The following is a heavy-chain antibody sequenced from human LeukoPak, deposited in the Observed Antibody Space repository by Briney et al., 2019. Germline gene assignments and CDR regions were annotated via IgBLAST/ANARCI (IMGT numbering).Heavy chain of an antibody. CDR2: IYYSGDT. CDR3: VRGPYGASISKWFDP. CDR1: RGSISGYS. V-gene: IGHV4-59*01. J-gene: IGHJ5*02. D-gene: IGHD4/OR15-4a*01. Sequence: PSETLSLTCTASRGSISGYSWSWIRQSPGGGLEWIGYIYYSGDTAYNPSLRGRVTLSVDTSKNQFSLQLRSVTTADTAVYYCVRGPYGASISKWFDPWGQGTQVIVSP.